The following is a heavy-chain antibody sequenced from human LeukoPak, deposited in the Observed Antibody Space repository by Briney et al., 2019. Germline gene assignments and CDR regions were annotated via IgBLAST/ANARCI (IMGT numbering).Heavy chain of an antibody. D-gene: IGHD2-2*01. CDR2: TYYRSTWYN. CDR3: ARRLTQYDCFDP. CDR1: GDSVSTNSAT. J-gene: IGHJ5*02. Sequence: SQTLSLTCAISGDSVSTNSATWTWLRQSPSRGLEWLGRTYYRSTWYNDYAVSVRGRITVNPDTSKNQFSLHLNSVTPEGTAVYYCARRLTQYDCFDPWGQGILVTVSS. V-gene: IGHV6-1*01.